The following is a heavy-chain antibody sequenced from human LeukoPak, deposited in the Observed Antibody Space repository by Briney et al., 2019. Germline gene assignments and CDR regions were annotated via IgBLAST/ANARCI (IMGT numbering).Heavy chain of an antibody. D-gene: IGHD3-3*01. CDR1: GFTFSSYG. J-gene: IGHJ4*02. V-gene: IGHV3-30*02. CDR2: IRYDGSNK. CDR3: ANHDFWSGYYSY. Sequence: GGSLRLSCVASGFTFSSYGMHWVRQAPGEGLEWVAFIRYDGSNKYYADSVKGRFTISRDNSKNTLYLQMNSLRAEDTAVYYCANHDFWSGYYSYWGQGTLVTVSS.